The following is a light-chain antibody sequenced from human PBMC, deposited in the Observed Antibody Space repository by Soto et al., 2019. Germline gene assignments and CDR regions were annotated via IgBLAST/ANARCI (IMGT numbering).Light chain of an antibody. CDR2: DAS. Sequence: DVQLTQSPSTLSASVGDRVAITCQATQNIFNYLNWFQQRPGKAPQLLISDASHLEPGVPSRFSGQRSGTDFPLIISDLQPEDFATYFCQKYEDLPLTFGGGTRVEV. J-gene: IGKJ4*01. CDR3: QKYEDLPLT. CDR1: QNIFNY. V-gene: IGKV1-33*01.